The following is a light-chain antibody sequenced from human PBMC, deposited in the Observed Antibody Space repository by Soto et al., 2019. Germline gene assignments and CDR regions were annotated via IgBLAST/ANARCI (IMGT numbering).Light chain of an antibody. CDR3: HHYNQWPV. CDR2: GAS. Sequence: ELGLTQSPATLSVFPGDRVTLSCRATQSIGINLAWYQERPGQAPRLLIYGASTRATGVAARFSGSGSGTEFTLTIGSLQSEDFGFYYCHHYNQWPVFGGGTKVEIK. J-gene: IGKJ4*01. V-gene: IGKV3-15*01. CDR1: QSIGIN.